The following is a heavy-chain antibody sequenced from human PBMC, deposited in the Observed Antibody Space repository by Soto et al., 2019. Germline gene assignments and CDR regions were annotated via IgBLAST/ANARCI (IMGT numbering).Heavy chain of an antibody. J-gene: IGHJ6*02. V-gene: IGHV3-43*01. D-gene: IGHD3-22*01. CDR1: GFTFDDYT. CDR2: ISWDGGST. CDR3: AKDISGYYLPHYYYGMDV. Sequence: GGSMRLSCAASGFTFDDYTMPGSRQAQGTGLEWVSLISWDGGSTYYADSVKGRFTISRDNSKNSLYLQMNSLRTEDTALYYCAKDISGYYLPHYYYGMDVWGQGTTVTVSS.